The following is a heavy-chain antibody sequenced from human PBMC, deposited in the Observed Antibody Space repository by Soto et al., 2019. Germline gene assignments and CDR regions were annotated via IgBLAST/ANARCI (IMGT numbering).Heavy chain of an antibody. V-gene: IGHV1-18*01. Sequence: QVQLVQSGDEVRKPGSSVKVSCKASGYIFVNYGIAWVRQAPGQGLEWMGWISPYSGNTHYARKVQGGLTMTTDTPTSTAFMALGSLTSDDPAVYYFAMVDNFVTPTPPDVLGQGTTVTVSS. D-gene: IGHD5-12*01. CDR2: ISPYSGNT. CDR1: GYIFVNYG. J-gene: IGHJ6*01. CDR3: AMVDNFVTPTPPDV.